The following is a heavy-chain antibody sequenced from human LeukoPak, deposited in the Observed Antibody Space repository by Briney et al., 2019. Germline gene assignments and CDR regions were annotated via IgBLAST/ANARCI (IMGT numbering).Heavy chain of an antibody. CDR2: INPNSGGT. CDR3: ARAGYGEALGAFDI. Sequence: ASVKVSCKASGYTFTGYYMHWVRQAPGQGLEWMVWINPNSGGTNYAQKFQGWVTMTRDTSISTAYMELSRLRSDDTAVYYCARAGYGEALGAFDIWGQGTMVTVSS. J-gene: IGHJ3*02. D-gene: IGHD4-17*01. CDR1: GYTFTGYY. V-gene: IGHV1-2*04.